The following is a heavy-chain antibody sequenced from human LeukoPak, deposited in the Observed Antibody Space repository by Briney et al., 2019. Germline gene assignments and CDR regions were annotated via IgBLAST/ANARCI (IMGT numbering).Heavy chain of an antibody. V-gene: IGHV4-39*07. CDR1: GGSISSSSYY. D-gene: IGHD6-13*01. CDR2: IYYRGST. Sequence: SETLSLTCTVSGGSISSSSYYCGWSRQPPGKGLEWIGSIYYRGSTYYNPSLRSRATISVDTSKTQFSLKLGSVPAADTAVYSCATEVVTHSKRPSSSLDYWGQGTLVTVSS. CDR3: ATEVVTHSKRPSSSLDY. J-gene: IGHJ4*02.